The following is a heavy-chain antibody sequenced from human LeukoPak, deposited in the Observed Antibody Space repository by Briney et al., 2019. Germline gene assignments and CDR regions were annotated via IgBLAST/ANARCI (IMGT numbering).Heavy chain of an antibody. J-gene: IGHJ6*01. CDR2: IYYSGIH. CDR3: ARARAGLRYGMDV. D-gene: IGHD2-21*01. Sequence: PLHTLSLTPTVPGGSLRRAGYYWRSIRQHPGKGLEWLRYIYYSGIHSYNPSLKSRFTISVDTSRNQFSLKLSSVTAADPAVFYCARARAGLRYGMDVWGEGSTVTVSS. V-gene: IGHV4-31*03. CDR1: GGSLRRAGYY.